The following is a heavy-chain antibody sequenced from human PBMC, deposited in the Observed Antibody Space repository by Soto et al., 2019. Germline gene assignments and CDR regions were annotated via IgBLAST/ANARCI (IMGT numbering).Heavy chain of an antibody. CDR2: INPNSGGT. CDR1: GYTFTCYY. D-gene: IGHD2-15*01. Sequence: ASVKVYWKASGYTFTCYYMHWVRQAPGQGLEWMGWINPNSGGTNYAQKFQGWVTMTRDTSISTAYMELSRLRSDDTAVYYCARDRCSGGSCYTYGMDVWGQGTTVTVSS. CDR3: ARDRCSGGSCYTYGMDV. J-gene: IGHJ6*02. V-gene: IGHV1-2*04.